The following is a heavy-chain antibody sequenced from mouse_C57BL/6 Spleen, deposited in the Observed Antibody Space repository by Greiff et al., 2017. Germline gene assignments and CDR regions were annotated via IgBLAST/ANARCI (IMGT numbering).Heavy chain of an antibody. CDR2: ISYDGSN. V-gene: IGHV3-6*01. CDR3: ARVTGTRAMDY. Sequence: EVKLMESGPGLVKPSQSLSLTCSVTGYSITSGYYWNWIRQFPGNKLEWMGYISYDGSNNYNPSLKNRISITRDTSKNQFFLKLNSVTTEDTATYYCARVTGTRAMDYWGQGTSVTVSS. CDR1: GYSITSGYY. J-gene: IGHJ4*01. D-gene: IGHD4-1*01.